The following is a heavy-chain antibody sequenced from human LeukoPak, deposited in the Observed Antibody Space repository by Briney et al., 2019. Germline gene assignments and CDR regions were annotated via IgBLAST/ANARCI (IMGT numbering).Heavy chain of an antibody. D-gene: IGHD3-22*01. CDR3: ARPPPPLSYYYDSSGYPPDAFDI. CDR2: IIPTLGIA. J-gene: IGHJ3*02. V-gene: IGHV1-69*04. CDR1: GGTFSSYA. Sequence: SVKVSCKASGGTFSSYAISWVRQAPGQGLEWMGRIIPTLGIANYAQKFQGRVTITADKSTSTAYLELSRLRSEDTAVYYCARPPPPLSYYYDSSGYPPDAFDIWGQGTMVTVSS.